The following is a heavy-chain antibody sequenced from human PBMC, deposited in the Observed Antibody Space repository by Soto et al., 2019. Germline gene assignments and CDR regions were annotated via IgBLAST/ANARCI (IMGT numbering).Heavy chain of an antibody. V-gene: IGHV2-5*01. Sequence: SGPTLVNPTQTLTLTCALSGFSVSARGVGVGWIRQPPGKALEWLAIIYWNDDKLYRPSLQSRLTITKDTSKNQVVPTMTNMDPVDTATYYCAHSPWGAAPDYWGQGTPVTVSS. D-gene: IGHD3-16*01. CDR3: AHSPWGAAPDY. CDR2: IYWNDDK. CDR1: GFSVSARGVG. J-gene: IGHJ4*02.